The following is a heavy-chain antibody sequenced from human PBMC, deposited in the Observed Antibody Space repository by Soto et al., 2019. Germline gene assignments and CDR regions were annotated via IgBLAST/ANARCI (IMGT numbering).Heavy chain of an antibody. D-gene: IGHD5-18*01. CDR2: ISYDGSNK. CDR3: AKEVDTAMFN. J-gene: IGHJ4*02. V-gene: IGHV3-30*18. Sequence: QVQLVESGGGVVQPGRSLRLSCAASGFTFSSYGMHWVRQAPGKGLEWVAVISYDGSNKYYADSVKGRFTISRDNSKNTLYLQMNSLRAEDTAVYYCAKEVDTAMFNWGQGTLVTVSS. CDR1: GFTFSSYG.